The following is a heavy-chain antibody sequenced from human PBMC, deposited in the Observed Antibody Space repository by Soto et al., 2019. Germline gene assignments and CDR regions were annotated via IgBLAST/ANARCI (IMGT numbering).Heavy chain of an antibody. CDR1: GYTFTSYG. CDR2: ISAYNGNT. Sequence: ASVKVSCKASGYTFTSYGISWVRQAPGQGLEWMGWISAYNGNTNYAQKLQGRVTMTTDTSTSTAYMELRSLRSDDTAVYYCARGRGGYDFWSGLFDPWGQGTLVTVSS. V-gene: IGHV1-18*01. D-gene: IGHD3-3*01. CDR3: ARGRGGYDFWSGLFDP. J-gene: IGHJ5*02.